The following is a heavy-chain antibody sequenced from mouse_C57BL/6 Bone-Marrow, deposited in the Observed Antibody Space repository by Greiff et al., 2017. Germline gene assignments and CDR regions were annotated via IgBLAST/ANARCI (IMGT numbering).Heavy chain of an antibody. V-gene: IGHV2-6-1*01. D-gene: IGHD1-1*01. CDR1: GFSLTSYG. CDR3: ARQGLRSVLYAMDY. Sequence: VQLQESGPGLVAPSQSLSITCTVSGFSLTSYGVHWVRQPPGKGLEWLVVIWSDGSTTYNSALKSRLSISKDNSKSQVFLKMNSLQTDDTAMYYCARQGLRSVLYAMDYWGQGTSVTVSS. J-gene: IGHJ4*01. CDR2: IWSDGST.